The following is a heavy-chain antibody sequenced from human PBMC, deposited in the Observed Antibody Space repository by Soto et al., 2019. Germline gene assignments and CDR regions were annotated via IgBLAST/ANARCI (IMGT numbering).Heavy chain of an antibody. V-gene: IGHV4-39*01. Sequence: SETLSLTCTFSGCSISSSIYYLGWIRQPPGKGLEWIGSIYYSGSTYYNPSLKSRVTISVDTSKNQFSLKLSSVTAADTAVYYCARHLIYSSGWSYYYYYYGMDVWGQGTTVTVSS. D-gene: IGHD6-19*01. J-gene: IGHJ6*02. CDR1: GCSISSSIYY. CDR2: IYYSGST. CDR3: ARHLIYSSGWSYYYYYYGMDV.